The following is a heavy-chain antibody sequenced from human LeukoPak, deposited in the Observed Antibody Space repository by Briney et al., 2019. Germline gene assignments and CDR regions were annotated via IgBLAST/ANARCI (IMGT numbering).Heavy chain of an antibody. CDR3: ARDIVTTITGEY. V-gene: IGHV1-2*02. CDR2: INPNTGGT. Sequence: GASVKVSCKTSGYILTGYYIHWVRQAPGQGLEWMGWINPNTGGTNYGQNFQGRVTITRDTSISTAYMELSRLTSDDTAVYYCARDIVTTITGEYWGQGTLVTVSP. J-gene: IGHJ4*02. D-gene: IGHD5-12*01. CDR1: GYILTGYY.